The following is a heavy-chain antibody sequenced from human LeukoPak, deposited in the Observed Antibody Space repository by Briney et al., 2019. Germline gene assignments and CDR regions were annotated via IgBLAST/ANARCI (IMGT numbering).Heavy chain of an antibody. Sequence: GGSLRLSCAASGFTFSSYTMNWVRQAPGQGLEWVSSISYSSSNTHYADSVKGRFTISRDNAKNSLYLQMNSLRAEDTAVYYCARDRGIQTFDYWGQGTLVTVSS. CDR2: ISYSSSNT. CDR3: ARDRGIQTFDY. CDR1: GFTFSSYT. J-gene: IGHJ4*02. V-gene: IGHV3-21*01. D-gene: IGHD6-13*01.